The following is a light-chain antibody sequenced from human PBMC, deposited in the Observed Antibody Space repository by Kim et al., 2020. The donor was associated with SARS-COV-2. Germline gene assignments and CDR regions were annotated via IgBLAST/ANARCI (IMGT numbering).Light chain of an antibody. Sequence: TVTISCTRSSGSIGTIYVQWYQQRPDSAPTTVIYADDQRPSGISDRFSAFIDTSSNSASLTISGLRTEDEADYYCQSYDSDNHSVFGGGTQLTVL. V-gene: IGLV6-57*03. CDR2: ADD. CDR1: SGSIGTIY. J-gene: IGLJ3*02. CDR3: QSYDSDNHSV.